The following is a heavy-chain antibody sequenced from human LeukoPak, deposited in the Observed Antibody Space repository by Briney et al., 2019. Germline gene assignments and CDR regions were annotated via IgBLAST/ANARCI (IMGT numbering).Heavy chain of an antibody. CDR1: GGTFSSYT. CDR3: AGTIAARRLYYYYMDV. D-gene: IGHD6-6*01. V-gene: IGHV1-69*02. Sequence: EASVKVSCKASGGTFSSYTISWVRQAPGQGLEWMGRIIPILGIANYAQKFQGRVTITADKSTSTAYMELSSLRSEDTAVYYCAGTIAARRLYYYYMDVWGKGTTVTVSS. CDR2: IIPILGIA. J-gene: IGHJ6*03.